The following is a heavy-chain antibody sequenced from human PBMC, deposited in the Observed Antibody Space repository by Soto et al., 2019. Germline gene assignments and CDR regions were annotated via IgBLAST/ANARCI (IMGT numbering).Heavy chain of an antibody. CDR1: GFTFSDSA. CDR2: IRNKTNNYAT. Sequence: EVQLVESGGGLVQPGGSLKLSCAASGFTFSDSAMHWVRQASGKGLEWVGRIRNKTNNYATAYNAPVKGRFTISRDDSKTTVYLQMNSLKRDDTAVYYCTSRRDWTAVDPLDYWGQGTLVTVSS. CDR3: TSRRDWTAVDPLDY. V-gene: IGHV3-73*02. D-gene: IGHD5-18*01. J-gene: IGHJ4*02.